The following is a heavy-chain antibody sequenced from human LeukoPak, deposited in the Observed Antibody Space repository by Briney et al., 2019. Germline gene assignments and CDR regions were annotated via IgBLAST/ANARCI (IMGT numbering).Heavy chain of an antibody. J-gene: IGHJ3*02. CDR2: INPNSGGT. CDR1: GYTFTGYY. CDR3: ARQVATISDDAFDT. Sequence: ASVKVSCKASGYTFTGYYMHWVRQAPGQGLEWMGWINPNSGGTNYAQKFQGRVTMTRDTSISTAYMELSRLRSDDTAVYYCARQVATISDDAFDTWGQGTMVTVSS. V-gene: IGHV1-2*02. D-gene: IGHD5-12*01.